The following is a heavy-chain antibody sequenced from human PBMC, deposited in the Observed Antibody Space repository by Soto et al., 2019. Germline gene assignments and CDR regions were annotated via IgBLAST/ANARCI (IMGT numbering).Heavy chain of an antibody. D-gene: IGHD2-2*01. Sequence: ASVKVSCKASGGTSGSHAISWVRQAPGQGLEWMGGIIPIFGTADYAQKFQGRVTITTDTSTSTAYMEMRSLRSDDTAVYYCARSGPFVVVPAANAFDIWGQGTMVTVSS. CDR2: IIPIFGTA. V-gene: IGHV1-69*05. J-gene: IGHJ3*02. CDR1: GGTSGSHA. CDR3: ARSGPFVVVPAANAFDI.